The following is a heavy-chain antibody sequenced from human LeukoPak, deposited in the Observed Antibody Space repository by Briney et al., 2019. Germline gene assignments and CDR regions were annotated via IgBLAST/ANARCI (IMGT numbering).Heavy chain of an antibody. Sequence: GESLKISCKASGYTFTHQWIGWVRQKSGSGPEWMGIIYPRDSDTRYSPSFQGHVSISADTSINTAYLEWSRLEASDTAIYYCARHSDVIGAIWGQGTLVTVSS. D-gene: IGHD3-10*01. CDR3: ARHSDVIGAI. CDR2: IYPRDSDT. V-gene: IGHV5-51*01. CDR1: GYTFTHQW. J-gene: IGHJ4*02.